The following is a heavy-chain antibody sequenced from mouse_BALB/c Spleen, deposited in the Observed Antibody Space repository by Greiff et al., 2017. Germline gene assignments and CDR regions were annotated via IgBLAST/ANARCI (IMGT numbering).Heavy chain of an antibody. J-gene: IGHJ2*01. Sequence: QVQLQQSGAELVRPGTSVKVSCKASGYAFTNYLIEWVKQRPGQGLEWIGVINPGSGGTNYNEKFKGKATLTADKSSSTAYMQLSSLTSDDSAVYFCARVTTVLLDYWGQGTTLTVSS. CDR3: ARVTTVLLDY. CDR1: GYAFTNYL. D-gene: IGHD1-1*01. CDR2: INPGSGGT. V-gene: IGHV1-54*01.